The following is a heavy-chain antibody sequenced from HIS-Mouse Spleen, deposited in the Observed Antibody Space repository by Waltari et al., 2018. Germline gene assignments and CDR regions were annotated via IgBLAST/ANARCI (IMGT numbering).Heavy chain of an antibody. D-gene: IGHD6-13*01. CDR1: GGSIRRYY. V-gene: IGHV4-59*01. CDR3: ARRTSWYAFDI. J-gene: IGHJ3*02. CDR2: IYYSGST. Sequence: QVQLQESGPGLVKPSETLSLTCTVPGGSIRRYYWSWIRPPPGKGLEWIGYIYYSGSTNYNPSLKSRVTISVDTSKNQFSLKLSSVTAADTAVYYCARRTSWYAFDIWGQGTMVTVSS.